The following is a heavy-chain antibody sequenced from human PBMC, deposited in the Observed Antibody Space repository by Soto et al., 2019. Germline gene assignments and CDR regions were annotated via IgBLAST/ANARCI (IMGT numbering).Heavy chain of an antibody. Sequence: QVQLQESGPGLVKPSQTLSLTCTVSGGSIRSGGYYWSWIRQHPGKGLEWIGYIDYRGSTYYNPSLKSRVTIAVDTSKNQFSRKLSSVTAEDTAVYYCARGVPYYYDSSGYPSCDYWGQGTLVTVSS. J-gene: IGHJ4*02. D-gene: IGHD3-22*01. CDR2: IDYRGST. V-gene: IGHV4-31*03. CDR3: ARGVPYYYDSSGYPSCDY. CDR1: GGSIRSGGYY.